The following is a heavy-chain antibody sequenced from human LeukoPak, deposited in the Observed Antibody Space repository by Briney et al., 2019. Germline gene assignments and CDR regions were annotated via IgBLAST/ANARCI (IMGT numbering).Heavy chain of an antibody. D-gene: IGHD1-26*01. Sequence: ASVKVSCKASGYTFTGYYMHWVRQAPGQGLEWMGWINPNSGATNYAQDFHGRVTMTRDTSISTAYKELSRLRSDDTAVYYCERAGDSGNLAWGQGTLVTVSS. CDR1: GYTFTGYY. CDR3: ERAGDSGNLA. CDR2: INPNSGAT. J-gene: IGHJ5*02. V-gene: IGHV1-2*02.